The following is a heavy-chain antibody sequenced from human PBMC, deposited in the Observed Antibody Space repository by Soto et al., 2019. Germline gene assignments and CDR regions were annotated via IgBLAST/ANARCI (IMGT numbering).Heavy chain of an antibody. D-gene: IGHD4-17*01. V-gene: IGHV4-31*11. CDR2: IYYSGSA. CDR3: ARGGNHGDYRYQH. Sequence: PSETLSLTCAVSGDSISSGDYYWSWIRQHPGRGLEWIGYIYYSGSAYYNPSLKSRVAISVDTSKNQFSLNLSSATAADTAVYYCARGGNHGDYRYQHWGQGTLVTVSS. J-gene: IGHJ1*01. CDR1: GDSISSGDYY.